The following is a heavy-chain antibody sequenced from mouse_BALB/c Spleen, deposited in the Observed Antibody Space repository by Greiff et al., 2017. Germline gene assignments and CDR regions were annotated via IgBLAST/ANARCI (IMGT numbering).Heavy chain of an antibody. CDR1: GFTFSSYT. Sequence: EVQRVESGGGLVQPGGSLKLSCAASGFTFSSYTMSWVRQTPEKRLEWVAYISNGGGSTYYPDTVKGRFTISRDNAKNTLYLQMSSLKSEDTAMYYCARHVGGNYEYAMDYWGQGTSVTVSS. CDR3: ARHVGGNYEYAMDY. D-gene: IGHD2-1*01. CDR2: ISNGGGST. J-gene: IGHJ4*01. V-gene: IGHV5-12-2*01.